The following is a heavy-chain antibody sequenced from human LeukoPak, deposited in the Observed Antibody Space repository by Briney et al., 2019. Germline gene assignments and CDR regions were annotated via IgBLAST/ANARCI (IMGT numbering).Heavy chain of an antibody. CDR2: ISYDGSNK. CDR1: GFTFSSYW. D-gene: IGHD5-12*01. Sequence: GGSLRLSCAASGFTFSSYWMSWVRQAPGKGLEWVAVISYDGSNKYYADSVKGRFTISRDNSKNTLYLQMNSLRAEDTAVYYCARDPDSGYDWAYFGYWGQGTLVTVSS. V-gene: IGHV3-30-3*01. CDR3: ARDPDSGYDWAYFGY. J-gene: IGHJ4*02.